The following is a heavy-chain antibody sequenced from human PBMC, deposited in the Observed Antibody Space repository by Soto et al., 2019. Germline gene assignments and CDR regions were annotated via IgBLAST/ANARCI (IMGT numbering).Heavy chain of an antibody. D-gene: IGHD2-21*01. Sequence: QVQLQESGPGLVKPSETLSLTCTVSGGSFKSGSYSWSWIRQPPGKGLEWIGYVYHTGRTSYNPSLKSRVSISMDTSKNQFSLNLASVTAAYTAVYFCARDCAYFDSWGQWTLVTVAS. J-gene: IGHJ4*02. CDR3: ARDCAYFDS. CDR2: VYHTGRT. CDR1: GGSFKSGSYS. V-gene: IGHV4-61*01.